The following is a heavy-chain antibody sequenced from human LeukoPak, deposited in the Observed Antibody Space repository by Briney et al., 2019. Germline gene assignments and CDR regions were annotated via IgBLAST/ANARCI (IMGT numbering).Heavy chain of an antibody. V-gene: IGHV4-59*01. Sequence: SETLSLTCTVSDGSISSYYWSWIRQPPGKGLEWIGYIYYSGSTNYNPSLKSRVTISVDTSKNQFSLKLSSVTAADTAVYYCARDGTHYYDSSGPPLAFDIWGQGTMVTVSS. CDR1: DGSISSYY. J-gene: IGHJ3*02. D-gene: IGHD3-22*01. CDR3: ARDGTHYYDSSGPPLAFDI. CDR2: IYYSGST.